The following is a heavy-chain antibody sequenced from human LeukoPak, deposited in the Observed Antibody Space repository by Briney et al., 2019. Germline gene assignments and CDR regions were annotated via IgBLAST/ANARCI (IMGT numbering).Heavy chain of an antibody. V-gene: IGHV4-59*01. CDR1: GGSISSYY. CDR2: IYYSRST. CDR3: ARVGGYTAMVTWRYYFDY. Sequence: SETLSLTCTVSGGSISSYYWSWIRQPPGKGLEWIGYIYYSRSTNYNPSLKSRVTISVDTSKNQFSLKLSSVTAADTAVYYCARVGGYTAMVTWRYYFDYWGQGTLVTVSS. D-gene: IGHD5-18*01. J-gene: IGHJ4*02.